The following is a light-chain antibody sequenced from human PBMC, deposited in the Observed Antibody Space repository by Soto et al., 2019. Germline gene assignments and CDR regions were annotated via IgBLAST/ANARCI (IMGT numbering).Light chain of an antibody. Sequence: EIVLTQSPATLSLSPGERATLSCRASQSVGRSLAWYQQKPGQAPRLLIYDTSNRATGIPARFSGSESGTDFTLTISSLEPEDFAVYCCQHRANWPLTFGGGTKVDIK. CDR2: DTS. V-gene: IGKV3-11*01. J-gene: IGKJ4*01. CDR3: QHRANWPLT. CDR1: QSVGRS.